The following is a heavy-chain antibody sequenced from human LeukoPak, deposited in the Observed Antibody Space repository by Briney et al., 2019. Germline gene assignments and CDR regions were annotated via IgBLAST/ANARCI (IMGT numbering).Heavy chain of an antibody. V-gene: IGHV3-48*01. CDR3: ANFEPGYTSSWYAEF. CDR2: ISSRGTTK. Sequence: GESLRLSCEVSGFTFSSSRMNWVRQAAGKGLEWVSYISSRGTTKHYADSVKGRFTISRDNAKNALYLQMNSLRVEDTAVYYCANFEPGYTSSWYAEFWGQGTLVTVSS. D-gene: IGHD6-13*01. J-gene: IGHJ4*02. CDR1: GFTFSSSR.